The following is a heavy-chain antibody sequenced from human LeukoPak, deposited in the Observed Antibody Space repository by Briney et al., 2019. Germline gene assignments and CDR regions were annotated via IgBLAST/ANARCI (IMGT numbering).Heavy chain of an antibody. J-gene: IGHJ4*02. CDR2: IKEDGSEK. CDR3: ARGSRGYQ. V-gene: IGHV3-7*04. CDR1: GFTFSTYW. D-gene: IGHD3-22*01. Sequence: GGSLRLSCVASGFTFSTYWMSWVRQAPGKGLEWVANIKEDGSEKYYGDSVKGRFTISRDNAKNSLYLQMNSLRAEDTAVYYCARGSRGYQWGQGTLVTVSS.